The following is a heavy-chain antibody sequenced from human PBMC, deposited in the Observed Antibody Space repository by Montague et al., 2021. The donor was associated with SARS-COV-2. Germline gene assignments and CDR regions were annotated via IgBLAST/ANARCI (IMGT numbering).Heavy chain of an antibody. CDR3: ARDPRYSLSWSLDY. CDR2: VYHTGST. CDR1: GDSISSRSW. D-gene: IGHD6-13*01. J-gene: IGHJ4*02. V-gene: IGHV4-4*02. Sequence: SETLSLTCAVSGDSISSRSWWSWVRQSPGKGLEWIADVYHTGSTNYNASLASRVSLSVDKSNNQFSLQLSSVTPEDRAVYYCARDPRYSLSWSLDYWGQGTLVTVSS.